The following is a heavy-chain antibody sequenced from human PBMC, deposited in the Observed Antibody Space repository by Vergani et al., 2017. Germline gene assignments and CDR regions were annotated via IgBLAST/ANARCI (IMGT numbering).Heavy chain of an antibody. V-gene: IGHV1-46*01. CDR1: GYTFTNYY. D-gene: IGHD3-22*01. CDR2: INPNGGRT. CDR3: ARGTESYYDSSGRGYYFDS. Sequence: QVQLVQSGAEVTKPGASVKVSCKASGYTFTNYYVHWVRQAPGQRLEWTGIINPNGGRTNYAQKFQGRVTMTRDTSTNTVYMEVSSLRSEDTAVYYCARGTESYYDSSGRGYYFDSGGPGTLVAVSS. J-gene: IGHJ4*02.